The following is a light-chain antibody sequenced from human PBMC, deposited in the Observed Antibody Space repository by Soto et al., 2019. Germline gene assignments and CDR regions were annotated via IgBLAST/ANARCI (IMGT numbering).Light chain of an antibody. J-gene: IGLJ1*01. Sequence: QSVLTQPPSVSGAPGQRVTIPCTGSSSNFGAGYEVHWYKQLPGAAPTLVIFNNLNRPSGVPERFSGSKSGTSASLVISGLQAEDEADYYCQSFDSSLRVYVFGSGTKATVL. CDR2: NNL. V-gene: IGLV1-40*01. CDR1: SSNFGAGYE. CDR3: QSFDSSLRVYV.